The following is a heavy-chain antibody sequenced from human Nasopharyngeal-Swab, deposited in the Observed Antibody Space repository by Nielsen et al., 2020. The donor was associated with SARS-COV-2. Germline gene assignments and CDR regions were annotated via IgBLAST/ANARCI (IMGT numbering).Heavy chain of an antibody. D-gene: IGHD3-16*01. CDR1: GFTFTGSW. J-gene: IGHJ3*01. Sequence: GGSLRLSCAASGFTFTGSWMHWVRQAPGEGLVWVSRMNSDGSRTSYADSVKGRFTISRDNAKNTLYLQMNSLRAEDTAVYYCARVDVHDAFDVWGQGTMVTVSS. CDR3: ARVDVHDAFDV. V-gene: IGHV3-74*01. CDR2: MNSDGSRT.